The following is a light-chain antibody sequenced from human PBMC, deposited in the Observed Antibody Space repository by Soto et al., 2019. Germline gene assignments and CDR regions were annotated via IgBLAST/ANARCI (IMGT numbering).Light chain of an antibody. CDR3: SSYTSSSTPLV. CDR2: DVT. V-gene: IGLV2-14*01. J-gene: IGLJ3*02. CDR1: SSDVGGYNY. Sequence: QSVLTQPASVSGSPGQSITISCTGTSSDVGGYNYVSWYQQHPGKAPKLMIYDVTNRPSGVSNRFSGSKSGNTASLTISGLQDEHEADYYCSSYTSSSTPLVFGGGTKVTVL.